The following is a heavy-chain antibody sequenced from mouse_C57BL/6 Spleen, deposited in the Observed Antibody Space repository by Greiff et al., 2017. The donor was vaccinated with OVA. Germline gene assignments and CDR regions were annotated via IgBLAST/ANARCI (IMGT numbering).Heavy chain of an antibody. J-gene: IGHJ2*01. D-gene: IGHD1-1*01. Sequence: VQLQQPGAELVMPGASVKLSCKASGYTFTSYWMNWVKQRPGQGLEWIGEIDPSDSYTNYNQKFKGKSTLTVDKSSSTAYMQLSSLTSEDSAVYYCARRSRGNYFDYWGQGTTLTVSS. CDR2: IDPSDSYT. CDR1: GYTFTSYW. V-gene: IGHV1-69*01. CDR3: ARRSRGNYFDY.